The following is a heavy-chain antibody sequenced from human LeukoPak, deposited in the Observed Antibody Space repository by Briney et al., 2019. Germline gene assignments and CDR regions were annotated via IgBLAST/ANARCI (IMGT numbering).Heavy chain of an antibody. CDR1: GYTFTGHY. CDR2: INPNSGGT. D-gene: IGHD3-3*01. Sequence: ASVKVSCKASGYTFTGHYMHWVRQAPGQGLEWMGWINPNSGGTNYAQKFQGRVTMTRDTSISTAYMELSRLRSDDTAVYYCARDPDITIFGVVKGGFDYWGQGTLVTVSS. J-gene: IGHJ4*02. CDR3: ARDPDITIFGVVKGGFDY. V-gene: IGHV1-2*02.